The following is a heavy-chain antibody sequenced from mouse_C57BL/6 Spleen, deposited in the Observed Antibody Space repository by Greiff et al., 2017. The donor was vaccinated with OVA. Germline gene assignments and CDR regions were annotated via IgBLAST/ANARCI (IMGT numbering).Heavy chain of an antibody. Sequence: QVQLQQPGAELVRPGSSVKLSCKASGYTFTSYWMHWVKQRPIQGLEWIGNIDPSDSETHYNQKFKDKATLTVDKSSSTAYMQLSSLTSEDSAVYYCARDTTVRYFDVWGTGTTVTVSS. J-gene: IGHJ1*03. D-gene: IGHD1-1*01. CDR3: ARDTTVRYFDV. CDR1: GYTFTSYW. CDR2: IDPSDSET. V-gene: IGHV1-52*01.